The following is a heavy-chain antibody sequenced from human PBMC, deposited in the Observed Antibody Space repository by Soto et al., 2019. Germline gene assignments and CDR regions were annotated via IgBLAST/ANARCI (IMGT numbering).Heavy chain of an antibody. D-gene: IGHD3-22*01. J-gene: IGHJ4*02. V-gene: IGHV1-2*02. CDR3: ARDLLYDSSGYYHYY. Sequence: ASVKVSCKASGYTFTGYYMHWVRQAPGQGLEWMGWINPNSGGTNYAQKFQGRVTMTRDTSISTAYMEPSRLRSDDTAVYYCARDLLYDSSGYYHYYWGQGTLVTVSS. CDR1: GYTFTGYY. CDR2: INPNSGGT.